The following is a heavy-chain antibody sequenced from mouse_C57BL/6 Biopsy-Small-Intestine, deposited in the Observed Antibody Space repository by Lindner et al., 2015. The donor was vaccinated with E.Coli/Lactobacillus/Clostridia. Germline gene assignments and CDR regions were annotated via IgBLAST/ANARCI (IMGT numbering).Heavy chain of an antibody. CDR3: ARSGTGTGDYFDY. CDR1: GYSFTGYY. CDR2: INPSTGGT. Sequence: VQLQESGPELVKPGASVKISCKASGYSFTGYYMNWVKQSPEKSLEWIGEINPSTGGTTYNQKFKAKATLTVGKSSNTAYMQLKSLTSEDSAVYYCARSGTGTGDYFDYWGQGTTLPVSS. J-gene: IGHJ2*01. D-gene: IGHD4-1*01. V-gene: IGHV1-42*01.